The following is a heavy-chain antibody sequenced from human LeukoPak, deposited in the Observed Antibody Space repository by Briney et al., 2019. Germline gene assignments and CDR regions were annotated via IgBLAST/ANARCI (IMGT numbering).Heavy chain of an antibody. J-gene: IGHJ4*02. Sequence: ASETLSLTCAVYGGSFSGYYWSWIRQPPGKGLEWIGYIYYSGSTNYNPSLKSRVTISVDTSKNQFSLKLSSVTAADTAVYYCASHNYDILTGQPLPFDYWGQGTLVTVSS. D-gene: IGHD3-9*01. CDR2: IYYSGST. CDR1: GGSFSGYY. V-gene: IGHV4-59*01. CDR3: ASHNYDILTGQPLPFDY.